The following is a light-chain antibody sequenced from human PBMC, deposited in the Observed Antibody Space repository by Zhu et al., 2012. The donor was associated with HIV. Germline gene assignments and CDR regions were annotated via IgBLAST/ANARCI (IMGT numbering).Light chain of an antibody. J-gene: IGKJ1*01. Sequence: DIDMTQSPSTLSASVGDRVTITCRASQNIDKWLAWYQHKPGEAPNLLIYKASTLESGVPSRFSGSGSGTEFTLTISSLQPDDFATYHCQQYKSYLTFGQGTKVEMK. CDR3: QQYKSYLT. CDR2: KAS. CDR1: QNIDKW. V-gene: IGKV1-5*03.